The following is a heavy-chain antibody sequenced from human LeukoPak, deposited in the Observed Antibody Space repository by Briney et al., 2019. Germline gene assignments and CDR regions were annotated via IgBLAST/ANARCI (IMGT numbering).Heavy chain of an antibody. D-gene: IGHD6-19*01. Sequence: ASVKVSCKASGYTFTSYDINWVRQATGQGLEWMGWMNPNSGNTGYAQKFQGRVTITRNTSISTAYMELSSLRSEDTAVYYCARVGYSSGWHANYYYYMDVWGKGTTVTVSS. V-gene: IGHV1-8*03. CDR3: ARVGYSSGWHANYYYYMDV. J-gene: IGHJ6*03. CDR1: GYTFTSYD. CDR2: MNPNSGNT.